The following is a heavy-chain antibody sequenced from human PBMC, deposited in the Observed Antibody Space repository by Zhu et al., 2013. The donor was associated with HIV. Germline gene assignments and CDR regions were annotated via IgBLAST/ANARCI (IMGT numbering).Heavy chain of an antibody. CDR3: AKELAARDDAFDI. J-gene: IGHJ3*02. CDR1: GFTFSSYG. CDR2: ISYDGSNK. Sequence: VQLVESGGGVVQPGRSLRLSCAASGFTFSSYGMHWVRQAPGKGLEWVAVISYDGSNKYYADSVKGRFTISRDNSKNTLYLQMNSLRAEDTAVYYCAKELAARDDAFDIWGQGTMVTVSS. D-gene: IGHD2-15*01. V-gene: IGHV3-30*18.